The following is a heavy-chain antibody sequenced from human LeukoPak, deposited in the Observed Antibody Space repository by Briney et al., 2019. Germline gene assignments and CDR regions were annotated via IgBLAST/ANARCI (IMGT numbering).Heavy chain of an antibody. Sequence: GGSLRLSCAASGFXFSSYEMNWVRQAPGKGLEWISYITSSGSTIYYADSVKGRFTFSRDNARNSLYLQMNSLRAEDTAVYYCASTNWHYVYWGQGTLVTVSS. V-gene: IGHV3-48*03. D-gene: IGHD1-7*01. CDR2: ITSSGSTI. CDR1: GFXFSSYE. CDR3: ASTNWHYVY. J-gene: IGHJ4*02.